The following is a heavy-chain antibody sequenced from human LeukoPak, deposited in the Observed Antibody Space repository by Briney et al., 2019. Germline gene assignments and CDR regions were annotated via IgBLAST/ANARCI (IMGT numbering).Heavy chain of an antibody. D-gene: IGHD6-19*01. CDR1: GGTFSSYA. Sequence: AASVKVSCKASGGTFSSYAISWVRQAPGQGLEWMGRIIPILGIANYAQKFQGRVTITADKSTSTAYMELSSLRSEDTAVYYCARGRRAVAGNHKGSEHDYWGQGTLVTVSS. V-gene: IGHV1-69*04. J-gene: IGHJ4*02. CDR3: ARGRRAVAGNHKGSEHDY. CDR2: IIPILGIA.